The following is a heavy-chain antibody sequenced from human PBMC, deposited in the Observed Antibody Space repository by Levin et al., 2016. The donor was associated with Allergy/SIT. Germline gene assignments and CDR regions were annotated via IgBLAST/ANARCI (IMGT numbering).Heavy chain of an antibody. Sequence: ASVKVSCKASEYTFTNYYIHWVRQAPGQGLEWMGWINPHSGDTKYAQKFQGWVTMTRDTSISTAYMELPRLRSDDTAVYYCAREDYDQYGMDVWGQGTTVTVSS. CDR2: INPHSGDT. J-gene: IGHJ6*02. CDR1: EYTFTNYY. CDR3: AREDYDQYGMDV. D-gene: IGHD3-22*01. V-gene: IGHV1-2*04.